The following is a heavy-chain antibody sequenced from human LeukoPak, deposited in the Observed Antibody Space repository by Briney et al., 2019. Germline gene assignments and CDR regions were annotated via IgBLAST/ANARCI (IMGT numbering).Heavy chain of an antibody. CDR2: INPSGDST. CDR1: GYTFTRYS. CDR3: ARDSLYNWKTPSV. J-gene: IGHJ4*02. Sequence: ASVKVSCKASGYTFTRYSIHWARQAPGQGLEWMGMINPSGDSTSSAQKFQGRVTMTRDTSTSTVYMELSSLISEDTAVYYCARDSLYNWKTPSVWGQGTLVTVSS. D-gene: IGHD1-1*01. V-gene: IGHV1-46*01.